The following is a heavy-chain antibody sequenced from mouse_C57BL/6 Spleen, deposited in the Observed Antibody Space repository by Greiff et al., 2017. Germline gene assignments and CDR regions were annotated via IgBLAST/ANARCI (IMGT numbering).Heavy chain of an antibody. V-gene: IGHV3-6*01. CDR3: ARTRGILDWYFDV. J-gene: IGHJ1*03. D-gene: IGHD3-1*01. CDR1: GYSITSGYY. Sequence: EVKLMESGPGLVKPSQSLSLTCSVTGYSITSGYYWNWIRQFPGNKLEWMGYISYDGSNNYNPSLKNRISITRDTSKNQFFLKLNSVTTEDTATYYCARTRGILDWYFDVWGTGTTVTVSS. CDR2: ISYDGSN.